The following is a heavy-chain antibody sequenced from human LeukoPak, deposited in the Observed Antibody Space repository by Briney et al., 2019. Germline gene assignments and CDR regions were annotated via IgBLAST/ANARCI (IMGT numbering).Heavy chain of an antibody. D-gene: IGHD2-21*02. CDR2: IYSSGAT. CDR1: GDSISSYY. J-gene: IGHJ4*02. CDR3: ARTYCGGDCYQDY. V-gene: IGHV4-4*07. Sequence: PSETLSLTCTVSGDSISSYYWSWIRQPAGKGLEWIGRIYSSGATNYNPSLKSRVSMSVDTSKNQFSLKLSSITAADTAIYYCARTYCGGDCYQDYWGQGTLVTVSS.